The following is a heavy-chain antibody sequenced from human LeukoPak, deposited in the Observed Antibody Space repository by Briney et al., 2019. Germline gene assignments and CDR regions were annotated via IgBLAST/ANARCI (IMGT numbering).Heavy chain of an antibody. CDR1: GGTFSSYA. V-gene: IGHV1-69*05. CDR2: IIPIFGTA. Sequence: ASVKVSCKASGGTFSSYAISWVRQAPGQGLEWMGRIIPIFGTANYAQKFQGRVTITTDESTSTAYMELSSLRSEDTAVYYCAREGEAAAGTESPTINWFDTWGQGTLVTVSS. D-gene: IGHD6-13*01. CDR3: AREGEAAAGTESPTINWFDT. J-gene: IGHJ5*02.